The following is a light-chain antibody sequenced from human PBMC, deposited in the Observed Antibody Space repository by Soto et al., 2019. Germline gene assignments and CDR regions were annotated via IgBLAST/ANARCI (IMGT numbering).Light chain of an antibody. CDR2: GAS. J-gene: IGKJ1*01. CDR3: QQYGSLPWT. CDR1: QSVSSNY. V-gene: IGKV3-20*01. Sequence: EIVLTQSPDTLSLSPGERATLSFRASQSVSSNYLAWYQQIPGQAPRPLIYGASSRVPGIPDRFSGSGSGTDFTLTISRLEPEYFAVYYCQQYGSLPWTFGQGTKVDI.